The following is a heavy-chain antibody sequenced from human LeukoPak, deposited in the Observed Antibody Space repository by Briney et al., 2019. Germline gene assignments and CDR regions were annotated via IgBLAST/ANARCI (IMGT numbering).Heavy chain of an antibody. Sequence: ASVKVSCKASGYTFTSYYMHWARQAPGQGLEWMGIINPSGGSTSYAQKFQGRVTMTRDTSTSTVYMELSSLRSEDTAVYYCARPQGTYAFDIWGQGTMVTVSS. CDR1: GYTFTSYY. D-gene: IGHD1-1*01. V-gene: IGHV1-46*01. CDR2: INPSGGST. J-gene: IGHJ3*02. CDR3: ARPQGTYAFDI.